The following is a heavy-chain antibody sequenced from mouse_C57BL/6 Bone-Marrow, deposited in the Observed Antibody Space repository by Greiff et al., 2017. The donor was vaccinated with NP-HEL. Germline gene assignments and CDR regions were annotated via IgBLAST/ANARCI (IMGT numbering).Heavy chain of an antibody. CDR3: ARSTGCIYYWKFAY. D-gene: IGHD2-1*01. J-gene: IGHJ3*01. Sequence: QVQLQQSGPELVKPGASVKISCKASGYTFPDYYINWVKQRPGQGLEWIGWIFPGSGSTYYNEKFKGKATLTVDKSSSKAYMLLSSLTSEDSAVYFCARSTGCIYYWKFAYWGQGTLVTVSA. CDR1: GYTFPDYY. CDR2: IFPGSGST. V-gene: IGHV1-75*01.